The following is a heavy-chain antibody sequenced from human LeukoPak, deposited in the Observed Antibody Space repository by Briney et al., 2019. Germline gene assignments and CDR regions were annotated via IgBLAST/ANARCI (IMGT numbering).Heavy chain of an antibody. D-gene: IGHD3-22*01. Sequence: GGSLRLSCAASGFTFDDYDMSWVRQAPGKGLVWVSGINSDGRMTRYAESVKGRFTISRDNAKNTLYLQMNSLRAEDTAVYYCARVGSTDSPHAFDIWGQGTTVTVSS. CDR3: ARVGSTDSPHAFDI. V-gene: IGHV3-74*01. CDR2: INSDGRMT. CDR1: GFTFDDYD. J-gene: IGHJ3*02.